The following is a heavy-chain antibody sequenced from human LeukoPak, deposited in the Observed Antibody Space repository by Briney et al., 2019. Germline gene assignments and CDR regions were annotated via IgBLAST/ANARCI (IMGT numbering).Heavy chain of an antibody. D-gene: IGHD1-26*01. Sequence: ASVNVSFKFSVYTLTELSMHWVRQAPAKGRDGMGGFDPEDGETIYAQEFQGRVVMTEDTSTDTAYMELRSLRSEDTAVYYCATGGATTFDYWGQRTLVTVSS. J-gene: IGHJ4*02. CDR3: ATGGATTFDY. CDR1: VYTLTELS. V-gene: IGHV1-24*01. CDR2: FDPEDGET.